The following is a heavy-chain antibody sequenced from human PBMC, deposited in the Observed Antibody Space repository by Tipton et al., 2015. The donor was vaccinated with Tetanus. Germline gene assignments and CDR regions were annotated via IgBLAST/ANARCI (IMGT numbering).Heavy chain of an antibody. D-gene: IGHD2-21*02. CDR1: GFAVAVNY. CDR3: ARAPRYCGGDCYHFDY. Sequence: SLRLSCAASGFAVAVNYMTWVRQAPGKGLEWVSVLYSGGGPNYADSVKGRFTISRDNSKNTLYLQMNSLGVEDTAIYYCARAPRYCGGDCYHFDYWGQGTLVTVSS. V-gene: IGHV3-53*01. J-gene: IGHJ4*02. CDR2: LYSGGGP.